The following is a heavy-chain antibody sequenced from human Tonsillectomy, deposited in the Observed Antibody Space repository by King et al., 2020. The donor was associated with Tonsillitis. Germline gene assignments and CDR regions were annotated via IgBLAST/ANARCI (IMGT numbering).Heavy chain of an antibody. CDR3: ARVPPYYYDSSEYYDY. J-gene: IGHJ4*02. Sequence: VQLVQSGAEVKKPGASVKVSCKASGYTFINYGISWVRQAPGQGLEWMGWISAYNGNTNYAQKLQGRVTMTTDTSTSTAYMELRGLRSDDTAVYYCARVPPYYYDSSEYYDYWGQGTLVTVSS. D-gene: IGHD3-22*01. CDR1: GYTFINYG. CDR2: ISAYNGNT. V-gene: IGHV1-18*01.